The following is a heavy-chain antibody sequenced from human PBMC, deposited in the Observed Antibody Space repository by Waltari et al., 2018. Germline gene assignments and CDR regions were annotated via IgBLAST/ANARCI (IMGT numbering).Heavy chain of an antibody. V-gene: IGHV4-34*01. CDR1: GASFSAYY. D-gene: IGHD3-3*01. J-gene: IGHJ5*02. CDR3: TRGGNYDFWSHRPFVDP. Sequence: QVQLQQWGAVLLKPSETLSLTCSASGASFSAYYWGWVRHVLGKGLEWIGQIRHPGNTNYNPSLQSRVAISIDTSRNQFSLRVFSVTAADTGLYFCTRGGNYDFWSHRPFVDPWGQGTQVTVSS. CDR2: IRHPGNT.